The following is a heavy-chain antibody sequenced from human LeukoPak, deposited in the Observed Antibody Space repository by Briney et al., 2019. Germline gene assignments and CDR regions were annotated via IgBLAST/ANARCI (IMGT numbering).Heavy chain of an antibody. CDR3: ARESWFGEVPLYGMDV. CDR1: GGSISSGGYY. CDR2: IYYSGST. V-gene: IGHV4-31*03. Sequence: SQTLSLTCTVSGGSISSGGYYWSWIRQHPGKGLEWIGYIYYSGSTYYNPSLKSRVTISVDTSKNQFSLKLSSVTAADTAVYYCARESWFGEVPLYGMDVWGQGTTVTVSS. D-gene: IGHD3-10*01. J-gene: IGHJ6*02.